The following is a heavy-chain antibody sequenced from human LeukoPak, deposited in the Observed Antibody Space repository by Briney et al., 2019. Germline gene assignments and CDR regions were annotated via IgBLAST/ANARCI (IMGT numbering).Heavy chain of an antibody. V-gene: IGHV4-38-2*02. CDR1: GYSISSGYY. Sequence: PSETLSLTCIVSGYSISSGYYWGWIRQPPGKGLEWIGSMYHSGSTYYNPSLKSRVTISVDTSKNQFSLKLSSVTAADTAVYYCARDLPYCSGGSCYPAWGQGTLVTVSS. D-gene: IGHD2-15*01. CDR2: MYHSGST. J-gene: IGHJ4*02. CDR3: ARDLPYCSGGSCYPA.